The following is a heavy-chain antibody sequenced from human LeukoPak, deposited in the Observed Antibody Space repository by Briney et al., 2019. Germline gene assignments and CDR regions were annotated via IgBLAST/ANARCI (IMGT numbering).Heavy chain of an antibody. J-gene: IGHJ4*02. CDR3: ARGPAKDRRWDY. CDR2: MNNSGST. Sequence: SETLSLTCAVYGGSFSGYYWSWIRQPPGKGLEWIGEMNNSGSTNYNPTLKSRVTISVDTSKNQFSLKLSSVTAADTAVYYCARGPAKDRRWDYWGQGTLVTVPS. D-gene: IGHD2-15*01. V-gene: IGHV4-34*01. CDR1: GGSFSGYY.